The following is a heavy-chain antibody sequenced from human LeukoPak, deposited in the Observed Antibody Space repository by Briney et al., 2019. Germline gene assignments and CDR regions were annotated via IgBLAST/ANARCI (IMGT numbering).Heavy chain of an antibody. J-gene: IGHJ4*02. CDR2: ISSCSSYI. CDR1: GFTFSSYS. Sequence: GGSLRLPCAASGFTFSSYSMNWVRQAPGKGLEWVSSISSCSSYIYYADSVKGRFTISRDNAKNSLYLQMNSLRAEDTAVYYCARRTVSSARYFDYWGQGTLVTVSS. V-gene: IGHV3-21*01. CDR3: ARRTVSSARYFDY. D-gene: IGHD3-10*01.